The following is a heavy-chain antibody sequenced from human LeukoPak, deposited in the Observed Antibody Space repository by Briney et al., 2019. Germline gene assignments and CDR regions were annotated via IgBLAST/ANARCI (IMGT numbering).Heavy chain of an antibody. CDR1: GGSMSMYY. Sequence: SYTLSLTCTVSGGSMSMYYWSWIRQPPGKGLEWIGYIYYSVSTKYNPPLKSRLTISVHTSQNQLSLKLSSVTAADTAVYYCARGARAGYNLEPFDYWGQGTLVTVSS. V-gene: IGHV4-59*08. CDR2: IYYSVST. J-gene: IGHJ4*02. D-gene: IGHD5-24*01. CDR3: ARGARAGYNLEPFDY.